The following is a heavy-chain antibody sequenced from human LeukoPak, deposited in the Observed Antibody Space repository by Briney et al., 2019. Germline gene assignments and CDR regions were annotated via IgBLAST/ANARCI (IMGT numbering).Heavy chain of an antibody. CDR2: FDPEDGET. CDR1: GYTLAELS. J-gene: IGHJ6*02. V-gene: IGHV1-24*01. Sequence: ASVKVFFKVSGYTLAELSMHWVRQAPGKGLEWMGGFDPEDGETIYGQKFQGRVTMTEDTSTDTAYMELSSLRSEDTAVYYCATPFGTGAFGGMDVWGQGTTVTVSS. CDR3: ATPFGTGAFGGMDV. D-gene: IGHD2-8*02.